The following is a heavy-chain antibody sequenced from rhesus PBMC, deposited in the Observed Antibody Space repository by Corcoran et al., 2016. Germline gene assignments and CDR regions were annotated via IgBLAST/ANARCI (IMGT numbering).Heavy chain of an antibody. Sequence: QVQLQESGPGLVKPSETLSLTCAVPGGSISSNYWNWIRPPPGKGLEWIGRIYGGSGSTSYTPSLTSRVTISTDTSKNQFSLKLSSVTAADTAVYYCASAYGLDSWGQGVVVTVSS. CDR2: IYGGSGST. CDR3: ASAYGLDS. V-gene: IGHV4-147*01. J-gene: IGHJ6*01. CDR1: GGSISSNY.